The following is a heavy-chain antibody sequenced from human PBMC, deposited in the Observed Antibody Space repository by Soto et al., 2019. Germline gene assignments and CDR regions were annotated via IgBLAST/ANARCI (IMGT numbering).Heavy chain of an antibody. J-gene: IGHJ3*01. CDR1: GGSFSGYY. D-gene: IGHD3-16*01. CDR2: INHSGST. CDR3: GIVDMITFGGITGPNDAFDR. Sequence: SETLSLTCAVYGGSFSGYYWTWIRQPPGTGLEWIGEINHSGSTNYNPSLKSRVTISVDTSKNHFSLRLTTVTAADTTVYYCGIVDMITFGGITGPNDAFDRWGQGKMVT. V-gene: IGHV4-34*01.